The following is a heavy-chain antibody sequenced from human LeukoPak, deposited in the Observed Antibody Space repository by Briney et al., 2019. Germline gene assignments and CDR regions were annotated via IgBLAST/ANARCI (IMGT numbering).Heavy chain of an antibody. J-gene: IGHJ4*02. CDR2: IKGKTEGGTT. CDR3: TTDKRYKVLRHDFDY. D-gene: IGHD1-1*01. V-gene: IGHV3-15*01. CDR1: GFTFSNAW. Sequence: GGSLRLSCVASGFTFSNAWMSWVRQAPGKGLEWVGRIKGKTEGGTTDYAAPVRGRFTISRDDSQNTLYLQMNSLKTEDTAVYYCTTDKRYKVLRHDFDYWGQGILVTVSS.